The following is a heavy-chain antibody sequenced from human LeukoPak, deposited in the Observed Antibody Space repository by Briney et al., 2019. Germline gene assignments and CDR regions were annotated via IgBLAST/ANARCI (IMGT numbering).Heavy chain of an antibody. V-gene: IGHV4-61*01. D-gene: IGHD3-3*01. CDR1: GYSISSGYY. Sequence: SETLSLTCTVSGYSISSGYYWSWIRQPPGKGLEWIGYIYYSGSTNYNPSLKSRVTISVDTSKNQFSLKLSSVTAADTAVYYCARSPYDFWSGYYSYLFDYWGQGTLVTVSS. J-gene: IGHJ4*02. CDR2: IYYSGST. CDR3: ARSPYDFWSGYYSYLFDY.